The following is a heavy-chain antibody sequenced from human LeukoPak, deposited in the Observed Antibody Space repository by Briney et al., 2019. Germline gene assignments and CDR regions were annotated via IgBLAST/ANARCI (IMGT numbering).Heavy chain of an antibody. V-gene: IGHV4-59*01. CDR3: ARGVRWAGPGDY. Sequence: SETLSLTCTVSGGSISIYFWTWIRQPPGKGLEWIWYMDYSGATNFNPSLKSRVNITLDMSKNRVSLRLSSVTAADTAVYYCARGVRWAGPGDYWGQGILVTVSS. J-gene: IGHJ4*02. CDR1: GGSISIYF. CDR2: MDYSGAT. D-gene: IGHD5-24*01.